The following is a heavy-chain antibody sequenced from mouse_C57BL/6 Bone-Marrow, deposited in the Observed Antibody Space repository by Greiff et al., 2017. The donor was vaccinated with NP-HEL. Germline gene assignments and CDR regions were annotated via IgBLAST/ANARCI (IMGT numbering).Heavy chain of an antibody. J-gene: IGHJ3*01. V-gene: IGHV1-15*01. D-gene: IGHD1-3*01. CDR1: GYTFTDYE. Sequence: VQLLQSGAELVRPGASVTLSCTASGYTFTDYEMHWVKQTPVHGLEWIGAIDPETGGTAYNQKFKGKAILTADKSSSTAYMELRSLTSEDSAVYYCTRSSGSLFAYWGQGTLVTGSA. CDR2: IDPETGGT. CDR3: TRSSGSLFAY.